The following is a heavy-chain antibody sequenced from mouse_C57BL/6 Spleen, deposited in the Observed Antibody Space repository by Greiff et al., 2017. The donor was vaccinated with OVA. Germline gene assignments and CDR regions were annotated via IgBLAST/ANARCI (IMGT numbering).Heavy chain of an antibody. Sequence: VQLVESGPELVKPGASVKISCKASGYAFSSSWMNWVKQRPGKGLEWIGRIYPGDGDTNYNGKFKGKATLTADKSSSTAYMQLSSQTSEDSAVYFCARYGYYGSSYWYFDVWGTGTTVTVSS. CDR1: GYAFSSSW. CDR3: ARYGYYGSSYWYFDV. D-gene: IGHD1-1*01. CDR2: IYPGDGDT. V-gene: IGHV1-82*01. J-gene: IGHJ1*03.